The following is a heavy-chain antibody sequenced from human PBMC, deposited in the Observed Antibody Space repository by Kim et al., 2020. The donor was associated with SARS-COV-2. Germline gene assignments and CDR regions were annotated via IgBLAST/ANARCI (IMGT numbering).Heavy chain of an antibody. J-gene: IGHJ6*02. CDR3: ARLPYGLDTAMVWVDYYYGMDV. CDR1: GYTFTSYG. D-gene: IGHD5-18*01. Sequence: ASVKVSCKASGYTFTSYGISWVRQAPGQGLEWMGWISAYNGNTNYAQKLQGRVTMTTDTSTSTAYMELRSLRSDDTAVYYCARLPYGLDTAMVWVDYYYGMDVWGQGTTVTVSS. V-gene: IGHV1-18*01. CDR2: ISAYNGNT.